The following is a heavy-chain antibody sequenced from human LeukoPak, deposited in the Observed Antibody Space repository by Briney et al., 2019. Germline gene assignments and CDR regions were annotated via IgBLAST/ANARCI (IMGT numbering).Heavy chain of an antibody. D-gene: IGHD4-17*01. CDR1: GFTFSTYS. CDR2: ISGSGGST. J-gene: IGHJ6*03. CDR3: ALTTVPNYYYYMDV. V-gene: IGHV3-23*01. Sequence: GGSLRLSCTASGFTFSTYSMNWVRQAPGKGLEWVSAISGSGGSTYYADSVKGRFTISRDNSKNTLYLQMNSLRAEDTAVYYCALTTVPNYYYYMDVWGKGTTVTVSS.